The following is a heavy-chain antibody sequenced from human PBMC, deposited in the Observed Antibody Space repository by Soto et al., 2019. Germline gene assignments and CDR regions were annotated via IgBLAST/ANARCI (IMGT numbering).Heavy chain of an antibody. Sequence: PSETLSLTCAVYGGSFSGYYWSWIRQPPGKGLEWIGEINHSGSTNYNPSLKSRVTISVDTSKNQFSLKLSSVTAADTAVYYCAREQILSSSDAFDIWGQGXMVTVSS. CDR2: INHSGST. CDR3: AREQILSSSDAFDI. V-gene: IGHV4-34*01. J-gene: IGHJ3*02. D-gene: IGHD6-6*01. CDR1: GGSFSGYY.